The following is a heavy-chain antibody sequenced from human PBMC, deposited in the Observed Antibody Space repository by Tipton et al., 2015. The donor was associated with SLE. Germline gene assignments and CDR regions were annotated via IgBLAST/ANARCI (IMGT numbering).Heavy chain of an antibody. Sequence: SLRLSCAASGFTFNNYWMHWFRQVPGKGLEWVSRIDHDGSGTSYADSVEDRFAISRDNTKKTLYLQMNSLRAEDTAVYYCARAVADWGWLVVYGGRGTQVTVSS. D-gene: IGHD6-19*01. CDR1: GFTFNNYW. CDR3: ARAVADWGWLVVY. J-gene: IGHJ4*02. V-gene: IGHV3-74*01. CDR2: IDHDGSGT.